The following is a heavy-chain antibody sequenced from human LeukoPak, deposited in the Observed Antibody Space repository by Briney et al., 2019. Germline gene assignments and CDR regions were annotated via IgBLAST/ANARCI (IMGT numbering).Heavy chain of an antibody. D-gene: IGHD2-15*01. V-gene: IGHV1-2*02. CDR2: INPDSGAT. CDR3: AREGCGGGNCNSTIGWLDP. CDR1: GYTFTGYY. J-gene: IGHJ5*02. Sequence: ASVKVSCKASGYTFTGYYMHWVRQAPGQGLEWMGWINPDSGATRSAQKFQGRVTMTRDTSISTAYMGLSSLRSDDTAVYYCAREGCGGGNCNSTIGWLDPWGQGTLVTVS.